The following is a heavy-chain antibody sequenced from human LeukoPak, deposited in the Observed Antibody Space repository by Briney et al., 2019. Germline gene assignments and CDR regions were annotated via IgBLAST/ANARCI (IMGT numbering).Heavy chain of an antibody. D-gene: IGHD2-2*03. J-gene: IGHJ4*02. CDR1: GLSFSDNY. V-gene: IGHV3-11*01. Sequence: GGSLRLSCAASGLSFSDNYMAWLRQPPGKGLEWLSYINSDGSMTKYTASVQGRFTISRDNAKRSLFLQMNNLRANDTARYYCAKGSHGWTFDVWGEGSQVTVSS. CDR2: INSDGSMT. CDR3: AKGSHGWTFDV.